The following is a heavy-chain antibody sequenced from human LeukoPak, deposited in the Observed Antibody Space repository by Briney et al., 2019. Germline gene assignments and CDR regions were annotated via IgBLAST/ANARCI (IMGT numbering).Heavy chain of an antibody. J-gene: IGHJ4*02. CDR3: AREPTSGREPTSGRPLDY. V-gene: IGHV4-4*07. CDR2: IYSSGSN. D-gene: IGHD5-12*01. CDR1: GGSISGYF. Sequence: ETLSLTRTVSGGSISGYFWTWIRQPAGKGLEWIGRIYSSGSNNYNPSLKSRVTMSLDTSKNHFSLNLTSVTAADTAVYYCAREPTSGREPTSGRPLDYWGQGTLVTVSS.